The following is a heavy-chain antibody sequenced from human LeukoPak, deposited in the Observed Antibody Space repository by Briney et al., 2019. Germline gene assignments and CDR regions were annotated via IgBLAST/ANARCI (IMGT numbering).Heavy chain of an antibody. D-gene: IGHD6-19*01. CDR2: TYYSGST. Sequence: SENLSRTGTVAGGSSSSYYWSWIRPPPGQGLEWIGYTYYSGSTNYSTSLKSRITISVDTSKNQCSLKLSSVAAADTAVYYCARDLIAVAEKGYFDYWGQGTLVTVSS. V-gene: IGHV4-59*01. CDR1: GGSSSSYY. J-gene: IGHJ4*02. CDR3: ARDLIAVAEKGYFDY.